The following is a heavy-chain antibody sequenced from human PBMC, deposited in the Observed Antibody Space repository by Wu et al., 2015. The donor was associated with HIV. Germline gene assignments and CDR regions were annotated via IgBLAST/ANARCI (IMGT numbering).Heavy chain of an antibody. D-gene: IGHD6-19*01. Sequence: QVQLVQSGAEVKKPGASVRVSCTAPGYTFNDYHMHWVRQAPGQGLEWMGWIDRNSGGTTYAQKFQGRVAMTRDTSITTVFMELSRLRFDDTAVYYCARARRPVADALELDYWGQGTLVTVSS. CDR2: IDRNSGGT. CDR1: GYTFNDYH. J-gene: IGHJ4*02. V-gene: IGHV1-2*02. CDR3: ARARRPVADALELDY.